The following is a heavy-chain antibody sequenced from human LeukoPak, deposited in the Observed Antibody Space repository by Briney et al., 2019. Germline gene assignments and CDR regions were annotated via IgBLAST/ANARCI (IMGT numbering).Heavy chain of an antibody. D-gene: IGHD3-22*01. J-gene: IGHJ6*03. CDR3: ARDHYYDSSGYYYVSYYMDV. CDR1: GFTFSSYS. CDR2: ISSSSSYI. V-gene: IGHV3-21*01. Sequence: PGGSLRLSCAASGFTFSSYSVNWVRQAPGKGLEWVSSISSSSSYIYYADSVKGRFTISRDNAKNSLYLQMNSLRAEDTAVYYCARDHYYDSSGYYYVSYYMDVWGKGTTVTVSS.